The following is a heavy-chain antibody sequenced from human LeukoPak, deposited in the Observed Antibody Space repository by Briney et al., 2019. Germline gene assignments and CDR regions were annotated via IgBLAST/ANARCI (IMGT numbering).Heavy chain of an antibody. CDR2: IYYSGST. CDR1: GDSISSSSSY. CDR3: ARIEYSSSCDY. D-gene: IGHD6-6*01. J-gene: IGHJ4*02. V-gene: IGHV4-39*07. Sequence: SETLSLTCTVSGDSISSSSSYWGWIRQPPGKGLEWIGSIYYSGSTYYNPSLKSRVTISVDTSKNQFSLKLSSVTAADTAVYYCARIEYSSSCDYWGQGTLVTVSS.